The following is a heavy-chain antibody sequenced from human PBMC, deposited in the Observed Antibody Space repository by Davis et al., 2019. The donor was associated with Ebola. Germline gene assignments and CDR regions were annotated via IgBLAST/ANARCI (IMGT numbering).Heavy chain of an antibody. V-gene: IGHV3-73*01. CDR2: IRSKANSYAT. CDR3: TTSEAVAGTNNGDY. Sequence: PGGSLRLSCAASAFTFSGSAMHWVRQASGQGLEWVGRIRSKANSYATAYAASVKGRFTISRDDSKNTAYLQMNSLKTEDTAVYYCTTSEAVAGTNNGDYWGQGTLVTVSS. CDR1: AFTFSGSA. J-gene: IGHJ4*02. D-gene: IGHD6-19*01.